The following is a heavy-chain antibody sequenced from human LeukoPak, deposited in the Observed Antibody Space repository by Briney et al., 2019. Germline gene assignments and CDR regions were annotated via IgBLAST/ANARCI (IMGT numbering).Heavy chain of an antibody. CDR3: ARGYEHSYGRYYFDY. J-gene: IGHJ4*02. CDR1: GFTVSSNY. Sequence: PGGSLRFSCAASGFTVSSNYMNWVRQAPGKGLEWVSIIYSGGSTYYADSVKGRFTISRDNSRNTLYLQMNSLRAEDTAMYYCARGYEHSYGRYYFDYWAREPWSPSPQ. D-gene: IGHD5-18*01. V-gene: IGHV3-53*01. CDR2: IYSGGST.